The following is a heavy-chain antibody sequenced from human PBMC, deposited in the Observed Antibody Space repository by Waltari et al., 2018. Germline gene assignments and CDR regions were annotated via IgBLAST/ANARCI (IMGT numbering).Heavy chain of an antibody. CDR2: VQYTWRS. CDR1: GDSMSSTDW. CDR3: ARDRGRGIYLDT. D-gene: IGHD2-15*01. J-gene: IGHJ5*02. Sequence: QLQLQESGPGLVKPSGTLSLRCTVSGDSMSSTDWWSWVRQSPQKGLEWIGQVQYTWRSNYNPSFASRVTVSIDTSNTQFTLKLTSATAADTAMYYCARDRGRGIYLDTWGPGMQVTVSP. V-gene: IGHV4-4*02.